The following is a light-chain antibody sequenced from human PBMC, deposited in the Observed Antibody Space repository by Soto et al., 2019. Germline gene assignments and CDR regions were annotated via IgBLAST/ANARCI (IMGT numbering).Light chain of an antibody. CDR2: DIS. Sequence: DIQMTQSPSSLSASVGDRVTITCRASQSVFNYLHWYQQKPGRAPNLLIYDISTLQSGVPSRFSGSGYGTDFNLTISSLQHEDFASYYCQKGYYNPTFGQGTKVDIK. CDR1: QSVFNY. CDR3: QKGYYNPT. J-gene: IGKJ1*01. V-gene: IGKV1-39*01.